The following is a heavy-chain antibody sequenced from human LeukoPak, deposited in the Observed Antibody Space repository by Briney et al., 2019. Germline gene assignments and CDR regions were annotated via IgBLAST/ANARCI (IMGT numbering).Heavy chain of an antibody. CDR2: IHWDDDK. CDR3: ARMVWGQQLVPPLYYYYGMDV. Sequence: SGPTLVNPTQTLTLTCTFSGFSLSTSAMCVSWIRQPPGKALEWLARIHWDDDKYYSTSLKTRLTISKDTSKNQVVLTMTNMDPVDTASYYCARMVWGQQLVPPLYYYYGMDVWGQGTTVTVSS. D-gene: IGHD6-13*01. V-gene: IGHV2-70*11. CDR1: GFSLSTSAMC. J-gene: IGHJ6*02.